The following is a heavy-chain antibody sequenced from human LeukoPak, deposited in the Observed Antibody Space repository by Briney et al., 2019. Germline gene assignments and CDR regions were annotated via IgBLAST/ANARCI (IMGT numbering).Heavy chain of an antibody. Sequence: PGGSLRLSCAASGFTFSSYAMSWVRQAPGKGLEWVSAISGSGGSTYYADSVKGRFTISRDNSKNTLYLQMNSLRAEDTAVYYCAKDYLALRPIVVVPAAIEYWGQEPWSPSPQ. D-gene: IGHD2-2*01. CDR2: ISGSGGST. J-gene: IGHJ4*01. V-gene: IGHV3-23*01. CDR1: GFTFSSYA. CDR3: AKDYLALRPIVVVPAAIEY.